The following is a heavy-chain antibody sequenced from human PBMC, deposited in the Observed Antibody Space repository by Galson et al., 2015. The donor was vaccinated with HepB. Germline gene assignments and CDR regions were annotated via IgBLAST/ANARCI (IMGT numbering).Heavy chain of an antibody. CDR2: ISSSGNTI. V-gene: IGHV3-11*01. D-gene: IGHD3-10*01. J-gene: IGHJ4*02. CDR3: ARAGEFVDYLYY. Sequence: SLRLSCAASGFTFSDYYMSWIRQTPGKGLEWVSYISSSGNTIYYADSVKGRFTISRDNAENSLYLQMNSLRAEDTAVYYCARAGEFVDYLYYWGQGTLVTVSS. CDR1: GFTFSDYY.